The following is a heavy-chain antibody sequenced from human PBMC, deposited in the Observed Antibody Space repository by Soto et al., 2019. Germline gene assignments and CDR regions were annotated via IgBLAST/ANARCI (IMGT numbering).Heavy chain of an antibody. CDR1: GFTFSNYW. J-gene: IGHJ4*02. V-gene: IGHV3-7*03. Sequence: EVQLVESGGGLVQPGGSLRLSCAASGFTFSNYWMSWVRQVPGKGLAWVSNIKEDGSEKYYVDSVKGRLTISRDNAKNSVHLQMNSLRDEDTAVYYCVRFSILVSGRGRGAFFDAWGQGTPVTVSS. CDR2: IKEDGSEK. CDR3: VRFSILVSGRGRGAFFDA. D-gene: IGHD6-19*01.